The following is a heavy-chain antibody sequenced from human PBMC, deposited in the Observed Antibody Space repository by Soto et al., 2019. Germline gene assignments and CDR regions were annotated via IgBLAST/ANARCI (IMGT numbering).Heavy chain of an antibody. D-gene: IGHD2-2*01. CDR1: GFTFRSYA. Sequence: PGGSLRLFCAGSGFTFRSYAMTWVRQAPGKGLEWVSTLSDSGGHTYYADSVKGRFTISRDNPKNTLYLQMNSLRAEDTAVYYCAKDSQSVSVSAARVYGMDVWGQGTTVTVSS. CDR2: LSDSGGHT. J-gene: IGHJ6*02. V-gene: IGHV3-23*01. CDR3: AKDSQSVSVSAARVYGMDV.